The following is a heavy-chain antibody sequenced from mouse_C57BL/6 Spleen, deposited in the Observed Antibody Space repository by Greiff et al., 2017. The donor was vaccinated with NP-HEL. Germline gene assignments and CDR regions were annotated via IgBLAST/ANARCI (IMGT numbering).Heavy chain of an antibody. CDR1: GYTFTDYN. Sequence: EVQLQQSGPELVKPGASVKMSCKASGYTFTDYNMHWVKQSHGKSLEWIGYINPNNGGTSYNQKFKGKATLTVNKSSSTAYMELRSLTSEDSAVYYCARSGGDGNWFAYWGQGTLVTVSA. D-gene: IGHD2-1*01. CDR3: ARSGGDGNWFAY. CDR2: INPNNGGT. V-gene: IGHV1-22*01. J-gene: IGHJ3*01.